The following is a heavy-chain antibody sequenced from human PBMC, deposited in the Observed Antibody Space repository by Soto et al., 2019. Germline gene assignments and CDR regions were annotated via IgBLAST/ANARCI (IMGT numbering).Heavy chain of an antibody. CDR2: IYEGETT. CDR3: ARRGSGHTFDY. V-gene: IGHV4-39*01. Sequence: QLQLQESGPGLVKASETLSLTCAVSGASISRTGFHWGWIRQPPGQGLEWIGSIYEGETTFYNSSLKSRVTISADTSKNHFSLKLSSVTAADTAVYYCARRGSGHTFDYWGQGTLVTVSS. J-gene: IGHJ4*02. CDR1: GASISRTGFH. D-gene: IGHD3-10*01.